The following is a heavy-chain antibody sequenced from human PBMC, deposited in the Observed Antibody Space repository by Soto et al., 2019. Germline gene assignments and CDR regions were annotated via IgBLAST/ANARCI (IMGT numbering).Heavy chain of an antibody. CDR3: ARGAGTFDY. V-gene: IGHV4-34*01. D-gene: IGHD1-26*01. CDR1: GGSFSGYY. CDR2: INHSGST. Sequence: SETLSLTCAVYGGSFSGYYWSWIRQPAGKGLEWIGEINHSGSTNYNPSLKSRVTISVDTSKNQFSLKLSSVTAADTAVYYCARGAGTFDYWGQGTLVTVSS. J-gene: IGHJ4*02.